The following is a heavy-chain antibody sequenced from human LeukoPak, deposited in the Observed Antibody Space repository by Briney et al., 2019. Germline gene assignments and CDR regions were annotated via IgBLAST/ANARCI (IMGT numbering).Heavy chain of an antibody. V-gene: IGHV4-34*01. CDR2: INHSGST. D-gene: IGHD3-9*01. CDR3: ATGKLVPYYYGMDV. CDR1: GGSFSGYY. J-gene: IGHJ6*02. Sequence: SETLSLTCAVYGGSFSGYYWSWIRQPPGKGLEWIGEINHSGSTNYNPSLKSRVTISVDTSKNLFSLKLSSVTAADTAVYYCATGKLVPYYYGMDVWGQGTTVTVSS.